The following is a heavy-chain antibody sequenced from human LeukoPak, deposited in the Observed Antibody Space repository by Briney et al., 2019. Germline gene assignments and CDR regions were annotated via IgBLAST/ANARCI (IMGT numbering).Heavy chain of an antibody. V-gene: IGHV3-15*01. D-gene: IGHD5-18*01. Sequence: GGSLRLSCAASGLTFSNAWMSWVRQAPGKGLEWVGRSKSKTDGGTTDYGAPVKGRFTISRDDSKNTLYLQMNSLKTEDTAVYYCTTPVDTAMVYFDYWGQGTLVTVSS. CDR1: GLTFSNAW. CDR3: TTPVDTAMVYFDY. CDR2: SKSKTDGGTT. J-gene: IGHJ4*02.